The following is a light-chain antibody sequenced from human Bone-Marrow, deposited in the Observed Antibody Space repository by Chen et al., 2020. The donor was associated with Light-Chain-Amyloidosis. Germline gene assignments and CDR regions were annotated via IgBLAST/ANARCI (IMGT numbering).Light chain of an antibody. CDR2: DDS. Sequence: SYVLTQAPSVSVAPGQTAAIPCGGKDIGSKSVHWYQQKPGQAPVVVVHDDSDRPSGIPERFSSSNSGNTATLTITRVEVGDEADYYCQVWDIRSSHVAFGGGTKLTVL. CDR3: QVWDIRSSHVA. V-gene: IGLV3-21*02. J-gene: IGLJ2*01. CDR1: DIGSKS.